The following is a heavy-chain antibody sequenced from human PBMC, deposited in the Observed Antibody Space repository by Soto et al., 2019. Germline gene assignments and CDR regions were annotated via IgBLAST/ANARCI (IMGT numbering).Heavy chain of an antibody. CDR2: ISGSGST. CDR3: AKDGRIAARSFDY. J-gene: IGHJ4*02. D-gene: IGHD6-13*01. CDR1: GFTFHTYA. V-gene: IGHV3-23*01. Sequence: GGYLRISCVASGFTFHTYAMNWVRQAPGKGLEWVSAISGSGSTFYADSVKGRFTISRDNSKNTLFLQMNSLRAQDTAVYYCAKDGRIAARSFDYRGQGTLVTVSS.